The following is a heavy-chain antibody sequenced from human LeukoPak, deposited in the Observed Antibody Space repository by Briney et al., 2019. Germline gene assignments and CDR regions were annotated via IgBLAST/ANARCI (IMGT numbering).Heavy chain of an antibody. V-gene: IGHV3-7*01. Sequence: GGSLRLSCAASGFTFSSYGMHWVRQAPGKGLEWVANIKQDGGERYYVDSVKGRFTISRDNAKNSLYLQMNSLRAEDTAVYYCASSTVTYYFDYWGQGTLVTVSS. CDR3: ASSTVTYYFDY. D-gene: IGHD4-17*01. CDR2: IKQDGGER. CDR1: GFTFSSYG. J-gene: IGHJ4*02.